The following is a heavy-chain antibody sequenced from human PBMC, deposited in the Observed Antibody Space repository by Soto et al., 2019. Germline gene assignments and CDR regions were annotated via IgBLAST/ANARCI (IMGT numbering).Heavy chain of an antibody. J-gene: IGHJ5*02. D-gene: IGHD3-10*01. CDR3: AKGSRTMVRQDLSLDWFDP. Sequence: RRLSCTASGFTFSSYGMHWVRQAPGKGLEWVAVISYDGSNKYYADSVKGRFTISRDNSKNTLYLQMNSLRAEDTAVYYCAKGSRTMVRQDLSLDWFDPWGQGTLVTVSS. CDR2: ISYDGSNK. CDR1: GFTFSSYG. V-gene: IGHV3-30*18.